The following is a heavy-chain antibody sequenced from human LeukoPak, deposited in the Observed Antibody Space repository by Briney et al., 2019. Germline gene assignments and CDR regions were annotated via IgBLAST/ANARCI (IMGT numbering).Heavy chain of an antibody. J-gene: IGHJ4*02. V-gene: IGHV3-48*01. CDR3: VKGVRGYSYGYFDY. Sequence: GGSLRLSCAASGFTFSSYSMNWVRQAPGKGLEWVSYISSSSSTIYYADSVKGRFTISRDNSKNTLYLQMSSLRAEDTAVYYCVKGVRGYSYGYFDYWGQGTLVTVSS. CDR1: GFTFSSYS. D-gene: IGHD5-18*01. CDR2: ISSSSSTI.